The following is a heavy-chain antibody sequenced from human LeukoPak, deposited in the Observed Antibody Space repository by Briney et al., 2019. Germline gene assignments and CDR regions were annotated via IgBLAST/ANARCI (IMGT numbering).Heavy chain of an antibody. V-gene: IGHV5-51*01. J-gene: IGHJ3*02. D-gene: IGHD5-24*01. CDR2: IYAGDSDT. CDR1: GYSFTNYW. Sequence: GESQKISCKGSGYSFTNYWIGWVRQMPGKGLEWMGIIYAGDSDTKYRQSFQGQVTISVDKSISTAYLKWNSLKDSDTAMYYCARSPRDGYRDDVDDIWGQGTMVIVPS. CDR3: ARSPRDGYRDDVDDI.